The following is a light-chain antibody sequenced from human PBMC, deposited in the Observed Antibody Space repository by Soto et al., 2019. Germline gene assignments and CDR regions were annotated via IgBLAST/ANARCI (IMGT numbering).Light chain of an antibody. V-gene: IGKV1-5*03. Sequence: DTQMTQSPSTLSASLRDRVTITCRASQSISSWLAWYQQKPGKAPKILIYKASSLESGVPSRFSGSGSGTEFTLTISSLQPDDFANYYCQQYNTYPWTFGQGTKVEV. CDR1: QSISSW. CDR3: QQYNTYPWT. CDR2: KAS. J-gene: IGKJ1*01.